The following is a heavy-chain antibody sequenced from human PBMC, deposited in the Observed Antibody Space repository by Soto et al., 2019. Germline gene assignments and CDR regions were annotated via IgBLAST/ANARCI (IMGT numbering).Heavy chain of an antibody. V-gene: IGHV4-34*01. CDR2: ISYSGRT. D-gene: IGHD3-22*01. CDR1: GGSFTGYV. CDR3: ARGYGYFRQ. Sequence: LSLTFDVSGGSFTGYVCNWIRQSPGKGLEWIGEISYSGRTSYNPSLKPRVTVSVDTARTQFSLNLTSVTDADTAFYYCARGYGYFRQWGQGVLVTVSS. J-gene: IGHJ4*02.